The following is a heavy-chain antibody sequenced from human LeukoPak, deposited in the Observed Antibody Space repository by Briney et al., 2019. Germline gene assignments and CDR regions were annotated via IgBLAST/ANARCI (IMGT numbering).Heavy chain of an antibody. CDR2: INKEGSEK. Sequence: GGSLRLSCAASGFTFSTYWMSWVRQAPGKGLEWVANINKEGSEKHYVDSVKGRFTISRDNAKNSLYLRMNSLRAEDTAVYYCARENWGRCWGSGGSCYETNFDYWGQGTLVTVSS. CDR3: ARENWGRCWGSGGSCYETNFDY. J-gene: IGHJ4*02. V-gene: IGHV3-7*05. D-gene: IGHD2-15*01. CDR1: GFTFSTYW.